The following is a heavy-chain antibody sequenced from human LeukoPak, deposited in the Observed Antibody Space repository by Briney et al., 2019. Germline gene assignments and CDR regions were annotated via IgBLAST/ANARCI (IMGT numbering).Heavy chain of an antibody. J-gene: IGHJ3*02. D-gene: IGHD3-22*01. Sequence: GGSLRLSCATSGFTFSSYAMSWVRQAPGKGLEWASAMSGSGGSTYYADSVKGRFTISRDNSKNTLYLQMNSLRAEDTAVYYCAKVRRGYYDSSGYYSNDAFDIWGQGTMVTVSS. V-gene: IGHV3-23*01. CDR2: MSGSGGST. CDR1: GFTFSSYA. CDR3: AKVRRGYYDSSGYYSNDAFDI.